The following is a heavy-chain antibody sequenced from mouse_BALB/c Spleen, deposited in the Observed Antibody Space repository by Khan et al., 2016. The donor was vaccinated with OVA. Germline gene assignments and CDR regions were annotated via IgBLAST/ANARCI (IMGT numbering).Heavy chain of an antibody. J-gene: IGHJ1*01. CDR2: INPYNDDT. CDR3: ASGWSHWYFDV. CDR1: GYTFTSYV. Sequence: VQLQQSGPELVKPGASVKMSCKASGYTFTSYVMYWVKQKPGQGLEWIGYINPYNDDTKYNEKFKGKATLTSDKSSSTAYMALSSVTSADAAVYYCASGWSHWYFDVWGAGTTVTVSS. V-gene: IGHV1S136*01. D-gene: IGHD2-3*01.